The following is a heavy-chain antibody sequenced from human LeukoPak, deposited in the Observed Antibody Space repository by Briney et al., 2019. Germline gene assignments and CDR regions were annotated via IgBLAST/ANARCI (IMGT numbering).Heavy chain of an antibody. Sequence: GGSLRLSCAASGFTFSSYAMSWVRQAPGKGLEWASAISGSGGSTYYADSVKGRFTISRDNSKNTLYLQMNSLRAEDTAVYYCAKDFTVAGTGEIGYWGQGTLVTVSS. CDR3: AKDFTVAGTGEIGY. CDR2: ISGSGGST. CDR1: GFTFSSYA. J-gene: IGHJ4*02. D-gene: IGHD6-19*01. V-gene: IGHV3-23*01.